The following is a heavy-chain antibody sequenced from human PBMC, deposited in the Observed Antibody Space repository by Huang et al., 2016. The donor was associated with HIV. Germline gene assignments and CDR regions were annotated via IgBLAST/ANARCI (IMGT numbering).Heavy chain of an antibody. CDR1: GYTFSNYD. J-gene: IGHJ4*02. V-gene: IGHV1-8*01. D-gene: IGHD2-15*01. Sequence: QVQLVQSGAEVKKPGASVKVSCKASGYTFSNYDINWGRQARGQGREWMGWMHPNSCNTGYARKFQGRVTMTRITSISTAYMELSRLRFEDTAVYYCATLPPVNYGRSGGRVRDYWGQGSLVTVSS. CDR2: MHPNSCNT. CDR3: ATLPPVNYGRSGGRVRDY.